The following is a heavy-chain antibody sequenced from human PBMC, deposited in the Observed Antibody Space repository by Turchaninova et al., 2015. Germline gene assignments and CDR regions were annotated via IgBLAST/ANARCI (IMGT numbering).Heavy chain of an antibody. Sequence: EVLLVESGGGLVQPGGSLRLSCAASGFTFSNYSMNWVRQAPGKGLELVVTFSSSSRTIYYADSLKGRFTISRDNAKNSRYLQMNSLRDEDTAVYYCARDKTANQYFQHWGQGTLVTVSS. CDR2: FSSSSRTI. V-gene: IGHV3-48*02. CDR3: ARDKTANQYFQH. CDR1: GFTFSNYS. J-gene: IGHJ1*01.